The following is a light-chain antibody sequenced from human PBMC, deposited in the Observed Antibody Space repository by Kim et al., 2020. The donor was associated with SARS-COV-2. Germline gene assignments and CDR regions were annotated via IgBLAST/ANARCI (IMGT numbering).Light chain of an antibody. J-gene: IGKJ2*01. CDR2: AAS. V-gene: IGKV1-9*01. CDR1: HGISSY. Sequence: SASVGNRVTITCRASHGISSYLAWYQQKPGNAPKLLFYAASALQSGVPSRFSGSGSGTDFTLTINSLQPEDFETYYCQQLNSYPYSFGQGTKLEI. CDR3: QQLNSYPYS.